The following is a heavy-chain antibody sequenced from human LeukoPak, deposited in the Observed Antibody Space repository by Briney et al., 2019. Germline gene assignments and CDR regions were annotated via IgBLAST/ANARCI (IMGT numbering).Heavy chain of an antibody. CDR2: ISFDGRNK. CDR3: ARRYCSGGSCCSDY. Sequence: GGSLRLSCAASGFPFSSYAMHWVRQAPGKGLEWVAVISFDGRNKHYTDSVEGRFTISRDNSKNTLYLQMDSLRVDDTAVYYCARRYCSGGSCCSDYWGQGTPVTVSS. D-gene: IGHD2-15*01. J-gene: IGHJ4*02. V-gene: IGHV3-30*04. CDR1: GFPFSSYA.